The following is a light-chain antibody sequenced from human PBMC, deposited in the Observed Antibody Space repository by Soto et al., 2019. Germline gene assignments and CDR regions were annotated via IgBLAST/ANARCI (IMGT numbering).Light chain of an antibody. J-gene: IGKJ5*01. CDR2: DAS. V-gene: IGKV3-11*01. CDR1: QSVSSY. Sequence: EIVLTQSPATLSLSPGERATLSCRASQSVSSYLAWYQQKPAQAPRLLIYDASNRATGIPARFSGSGSGTDFTLTISSLEPEDFAVYYCQQRSSWFTFGQGTRLEIK. CDR3: QQRSSWFT.